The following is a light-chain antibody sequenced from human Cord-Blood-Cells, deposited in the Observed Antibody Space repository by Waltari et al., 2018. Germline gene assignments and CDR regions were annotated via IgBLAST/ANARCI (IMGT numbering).Light chain of an antibody. CDR3: QQYNNWPRT. CDR1: QNVSCN. CDR2: GAS. J-gene: IGKJ1*01. V-gene: IGKV3-15*01. Sequence: EIVLTQSPATLPVSPGERATLSCRASQNVSCNLAWYQQKPGQAPRLLIYGASTRATGIPARFSGSGSGTEFTLTISSLQSEDFAVYHCQQYNNWPRTFGQGTKVEIK.